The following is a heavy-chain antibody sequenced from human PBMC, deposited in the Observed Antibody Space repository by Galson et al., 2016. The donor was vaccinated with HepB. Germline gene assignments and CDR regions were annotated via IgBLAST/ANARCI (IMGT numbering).Heavy chain of an antibody. Sequence: SVKVSCKASSYTFSNYGVSWVRQAPGQGLEWLGWISGYNGATNYAPNFQARSTMTTDTSTNTANLELKHLASDDTAVYYCARDAGTGIDYWGQGTLVTVSS. CDR1: SYTFSNYG. D-gene: IGHD1-14*01. CDR3: ARDAGTGIDY. V-gene: IGHV1-18*01. CDR2: ISGYNGAT. J-gene: IGHJ4*02.